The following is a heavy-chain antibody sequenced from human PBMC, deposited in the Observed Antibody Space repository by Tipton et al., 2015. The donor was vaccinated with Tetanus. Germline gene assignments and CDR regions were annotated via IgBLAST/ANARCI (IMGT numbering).Heavy chain of an antibody. J-gene: IGHJ4*02. D-gene: IGHD1-26*01. CDR3: ARRVVGATLDY. CDR2: IYYTGNT. CDR1: GGSLRSGGYY. V-gene: IGHV4-31*03. Sequence: TLSLTCTVSGGSLRSGGYYWSWIRQHPGQGLEWIGYIYYTGNTYYNPSLKSRVTLSIDMSKNQFSLRLSSVTAADTAVHFCARRVVGATLDYWGQGSLVTVSS.